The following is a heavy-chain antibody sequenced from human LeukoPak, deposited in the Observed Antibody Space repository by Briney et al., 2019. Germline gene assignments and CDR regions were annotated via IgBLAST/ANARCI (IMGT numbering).Heavy chain of an antibody. D-gene: IGHD2-15*01. CDR1: GLTDRSHY. CDR3: ARTIIGYEGMDV. V-gene: IGHV3-53*01. J-gene: IGHJ6*02. CDR2: IHSRCNT. Sequence: GRTLGLFRAASGLTDRSHYMSWVRQARGKGLEYGSVIHSRCNTYYADSVKGRITISSDNSKNTLYLQMNSLRAEDTAVYYCARTIIGYEGMDVWGQGTTVTVSS.